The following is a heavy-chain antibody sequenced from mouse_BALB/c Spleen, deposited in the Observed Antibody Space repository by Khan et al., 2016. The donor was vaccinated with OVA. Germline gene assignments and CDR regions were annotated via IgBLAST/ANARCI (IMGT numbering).Heavy chain of an antibody. CDR3: ARAYYANYREAMDY. CDR2: IWGDGNT. Sequence: QVQLKESGPGPVAPSQSLSITCTVSGFSLTGYGVNWVRQPPGKGLEWLGMIWGDGNTDYNSALKSRLSISKDNSKSQVFLKMNSLQTDDTARYYCARAYYANYREAMDYWGQGTSVTVSS. J-gene: IGHJ4*01. D-gene: IGHD2-10*01. V-gene: IGHV2-6-7*01. CDR1: GFSLTGYG.